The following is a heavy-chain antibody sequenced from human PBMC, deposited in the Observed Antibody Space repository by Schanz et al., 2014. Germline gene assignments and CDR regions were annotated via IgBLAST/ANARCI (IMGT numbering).Heavy chain of an antibody. CDR2: INWSDGGST. D-gene: IGHD3-10*01. V-gene: IGHV3-20*04. J-gene: IGHJ5*02. CDR1: GFTFENYA. CDR3: ARPALWFGDNCFDP. Sequence: EVQLLESGGGLVQPGGSLRLSCSASGFTFENYALTWVRQVPGKGLEWVSRINWSDGGSTGYADSVRGRFTISRDNAKNSLYLEMNSLRAEDTAVYYCARPALWFGDNCFDPWGQGTLVTVSS.